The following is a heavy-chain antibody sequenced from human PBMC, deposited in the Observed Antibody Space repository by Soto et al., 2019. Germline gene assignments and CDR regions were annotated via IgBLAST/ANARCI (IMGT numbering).Heavy chain of an antibody. D-gene: IGHD3-10*01. CDR2: IYTGGST. Sequence: PGGSLRLSCAASGFIVSSDYMSWFRQAPGKGLEWVSIIYTGGSTFYADSVKGRFTISRDNSKNMLYLQMNSLRTEDTAVYYCARDKSPTEMAFGYWGQGTLVTVSS. V-gene: IGHV3-53*01. CDR3: ARDKSPTEMAFGY. CDR1: GFIVSSDY. J-gene: IGHJ4*02.